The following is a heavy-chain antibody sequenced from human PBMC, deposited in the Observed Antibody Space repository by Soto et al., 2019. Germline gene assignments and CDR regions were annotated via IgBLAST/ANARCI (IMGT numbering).Heavy chain of an antibody. CDR3: ARIRYSSGWYFYFDY. Sequence: QVTLKESGPVLVNPTETLTLTCTVSGFSLSNARMGVSWIRQPPGKALEWLAHIFSNDEKSYSTSLKSRLTISKDTSKSQVVLTMTNMDPVDTATYYCARIRYSSGWYFYFDYWGQGTLVTVSS. CDR1: GFSLSNARMG. J-gene: IGHJ4*02. V-gene: IGHV2-26*01. CDR2: IFSNDEK. D-gene: IGHD6-19*01.